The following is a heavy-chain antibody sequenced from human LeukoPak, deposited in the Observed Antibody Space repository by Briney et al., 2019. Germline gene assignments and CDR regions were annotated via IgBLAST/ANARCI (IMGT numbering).Heavy chain of an antibody. J-gene: IGHJ4*02. CDR1: GGSISSYY. D-gene: IGHD4-17*01. CDR2: IYHSGST. CDR3: ASTITVTTDY. V-gene: IGHV4-59*04. Sequence: SETLSLTCTVSGGSISSYYWSWIRQPPGKGLEWIGNIYHSGSTYYNPSLKSRVTMSLDTSKNQFSLKLSSVTAADTAVYYCASTITVTTDYWGQGTLVTVSS.